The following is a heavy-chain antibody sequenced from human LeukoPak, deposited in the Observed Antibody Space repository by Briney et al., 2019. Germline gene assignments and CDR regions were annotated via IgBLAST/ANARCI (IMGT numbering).Heavy chain of an antibody. J-gene: IGHJ4*02. CDR3: ARVAGDYDSSGYPRGHFDY. CDR2: IYTSGST. Sequence: PSETLSLTCTVSGGSVSIGTYYWSWIRQPAGKGLEWIGRIYTSGSTNYNPSVKSRVTISVDTSKNQFSLKLSSVTAADTAVYYCARVAGDYDSSGYPRGHFDYWGQGTLVTVSS. CDR1: GGSVSIGTYY. V-gene: IGHV4-61*10. D-gene: IGHD3-22*01.